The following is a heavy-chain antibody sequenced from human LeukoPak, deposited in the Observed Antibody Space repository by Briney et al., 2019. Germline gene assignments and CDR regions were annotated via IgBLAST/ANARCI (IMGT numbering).Heavy chain of an antibody. CDR3: ARDRYDAFDI. CDR1: GGSISSYY. V-gene: IGHV4-59*01. Sequence: SETLSLTCTVSGGSISSYYWSWIRQPPGKGLEWIGYIYYSGSTNCNPSLKSRVTISVDTSKNQFSLKLSSVTAADTAVYYCARDRYDAFDIWGQGTMVTVSS. D-gene: IGHD1-1*01. J-gene: IGHJ3*02. CDR2: IYYSGST.